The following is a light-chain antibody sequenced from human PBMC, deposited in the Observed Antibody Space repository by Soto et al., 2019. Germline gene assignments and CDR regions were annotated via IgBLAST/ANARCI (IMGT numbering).Light chain of an antibody. V-gene: IGLV2-11*01. J-gene: IGLJ2*01. Sequence: AVVTQPRSVSGSPGQSVTISCTGTSSDVGGYNYVSWYQQHPGKAPKLMIYDVSKRPSGVPDRFSGSKSGNTASLTISGLQAEDEADYYCCSYAGSYTFAVFGGGTKLTVL. CDR2: DVS. CDR3: CSYAGSYTFAV. CDR1: SSDVGGYNY.